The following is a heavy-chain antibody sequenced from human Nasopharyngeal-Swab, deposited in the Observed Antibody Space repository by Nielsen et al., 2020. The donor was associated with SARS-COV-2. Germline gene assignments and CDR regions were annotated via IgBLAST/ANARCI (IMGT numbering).Heavy chain of an antibody. D-gene: IGHD6-13*01. CDR2: ISYDGSNK. CDR1: GFTISSYG. J-gene: IGHJ4*02. CDR3: ARLGGSWYDGIGY. Sequence: GGSLRLSCAASGFTISSYGMHWVRQAPGKGLEWVAVISYDGSNKYYADSVKGRFTISRDNSKNTLYLQMNSLRAEDTAVYYCARLGGSWYDGIGYWGQGTLVTVSS. V-gene: IGHV3-30*03.